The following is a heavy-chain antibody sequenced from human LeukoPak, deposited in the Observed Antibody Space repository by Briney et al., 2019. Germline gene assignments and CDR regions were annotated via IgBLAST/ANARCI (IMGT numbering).Heavy chain of an antibody. CDR3: ARDLDYDFWSGYYTVRFYYYYGMDV. CDR2: ISAYNGNT. V-gene: IGHV1-18*01. CDR1: GYTFTSYG. D-gene: IGHD3-3*01. J-gene: IGHJ6*02. Sequence: ASVKVSCKASGYTFTSYGISWVRQAPGQGLEWMGWISAYNGNTNYAQKLQGRVTMTTDTSTSTAYMELRSLRSDDTAVYYCARDLDYDFWSGYYTVRFYYYYGMDVWGQGTTVTVPS.